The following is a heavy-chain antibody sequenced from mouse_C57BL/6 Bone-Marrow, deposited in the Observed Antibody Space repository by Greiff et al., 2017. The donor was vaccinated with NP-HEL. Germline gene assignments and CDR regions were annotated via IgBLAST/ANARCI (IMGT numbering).Heavy chain of an antibody. Sequence: VKLQESGPGLVQPSQSLSITCTVSGFSLTSYGVHWVRQSPGKGLEWLGVIWRGGSTDYNAAFMSRLSITKDNSKSQVFFKMNSLQADDTAIYYCAKKSPFYGSSYDAMDYWGQGTSVTVSS. V-gene: IGHV2-5*01. CDR2: IWRGGST. CDR1: GFSLTSYG. J-gene: IGHJ4*01. D-gene: IGHD1-1*01. CDR3: AKKSPFYGSSYDAMDY.